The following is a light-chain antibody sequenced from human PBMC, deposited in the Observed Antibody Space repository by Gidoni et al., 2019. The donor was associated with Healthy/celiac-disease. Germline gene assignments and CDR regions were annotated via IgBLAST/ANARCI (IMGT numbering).Light chain of an antibody. V-gene: IGLV1-36*01. CDR2: YDD. J-gene: IGLJ2*01. CDR3: AAWDDSLNGVV. CDR1: SSNIGNNA. Sequence: QYVLNQPPSVSEAPTQRVNISCSGSSSNIGNNALNWYQQLPGKAPKLLIYYDDLLPSGVSDRFSSSKSCTSASLAISGLQSEDEADYYCAAWDDSLNGVVFGGGTKLTVL.